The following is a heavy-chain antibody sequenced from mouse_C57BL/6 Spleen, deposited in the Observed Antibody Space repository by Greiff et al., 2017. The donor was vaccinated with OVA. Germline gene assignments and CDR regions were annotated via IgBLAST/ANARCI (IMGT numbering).Heavy chain of an antibody. CDR2: IYPRSGNT. CDR3: AREGLDY. Sequence: VQLQQSGAELARPGASVKLSCKASGYTFTSYGISWVKQRTGQGLECIGEIYPRSGNTYYNEKFKGKATLTADKSSSTAYMELRSLTSEDSAVYFCAREGLDYWGQGTTLTVSS. V-gene: IGHV1-81*01. J-gene: IGHJ2*01. CDR1: GYTFTSYG.